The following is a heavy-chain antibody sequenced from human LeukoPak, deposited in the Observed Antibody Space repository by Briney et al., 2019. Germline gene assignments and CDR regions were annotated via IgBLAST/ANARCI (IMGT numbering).Heavy chain of an antibody. Sequence: ASVKASCKASGYTFTSYAMNWVRQAPGQGLEWMGWISAYNGNTIYAQNVLGRVTMTTDTSTSTAYMELRSLTSDDTAVYYCARALLSYGDDGTVASYWGQGTRVTVSS. CDR1: GYTFTSYA. V-gene: IGHV1-18*01. J-gene: IGHJ4*02. CDR3: ARALLSYGDDGTVASY. CDR2: ISAYNGNT. D-gene: IGHD4-17*01.